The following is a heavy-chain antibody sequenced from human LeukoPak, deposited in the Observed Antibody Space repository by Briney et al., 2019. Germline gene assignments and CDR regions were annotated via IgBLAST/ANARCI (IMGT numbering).Heavy chain of an antibody. CDR1: GSTFSSYA. J-gene: IGHJ4*02. V-gene: IGHV3-23*01. D-gene: IGHD6-6*01. Sequence: PGGSLRLSCAASGSTFSSYAMSWVRQAPGKGLEWVSGISGSGGSTYYADSVKGRFTISGDNSKNTLYLQMNSLRAEDTAVYYCAKDGVSGIAARFDYWGQGTLVTVSS. CDR2: ISGSGGST. CDR3: AKDGVSGIAARFDY.